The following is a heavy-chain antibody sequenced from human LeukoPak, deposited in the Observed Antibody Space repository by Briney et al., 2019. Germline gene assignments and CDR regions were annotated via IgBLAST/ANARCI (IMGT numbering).Heavy chain of an antibody. CDR2: ISSSGSTI. CDR1: GFTFSDYY. CDR3: ASTFFGVAQLAWFYYYYMDV. J-gene: IGHJ6*03. D-gene: IGHD3/OR15-3a*01. V-gene: IGHV3-11*04. Sequence: GGSLRLSCAASGFTFSDYYMSWIRQAPGKGLEWVSYISSSGSTIYYADSVKGRFTISRDNAKNSLYPQMNSLRAEDTAVYYCASTFFGVAQLAWFYYYYMDVWGKGTTVTVSS.